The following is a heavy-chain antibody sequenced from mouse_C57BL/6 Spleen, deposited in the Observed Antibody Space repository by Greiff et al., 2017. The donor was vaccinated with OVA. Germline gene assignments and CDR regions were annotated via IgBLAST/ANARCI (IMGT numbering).Heavy chain of an antibody. D-gene: IGHD2-5*01. CDR3: TGGYYSTPMDN. CDR2: IDLETGGP. J-gene: IGHJ4*01. Sequence: QFHLQQPGAELVRPGASVTLSCKLPGYTLLDYEMHWVKQTPVHGLEWFGAIDLETGGPAYNQKFKGKAILTADKSSSPAYMELPSLTSDDAAVYYYTGGYYSTPMDNWGQGNAGTVSA. V-gene: IGHV1-15*01. CDR1: GYTLLDYE.